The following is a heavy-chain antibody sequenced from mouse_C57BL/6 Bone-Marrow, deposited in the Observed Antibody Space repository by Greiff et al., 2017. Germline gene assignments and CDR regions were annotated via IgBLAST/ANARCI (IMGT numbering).Heavy chain of an antibody. CDR3: ARWRFRFDY. J-gene: IGHJ2*01. Sequence: VQLQQPGAELVMPGASVKLSCKASGYTFTSYWMHWVKQRPGQGLEWIGEIDPSDSYTNYNQKFKGKSTLTVDKSSSTAYMQLSRLTSEASAVYYCARWRFRFDYWGQGTTLTVSS. CDR1: GYTFTSYW. V-gene: IGHV1-69*01. CDR2: IDPSDSYT.